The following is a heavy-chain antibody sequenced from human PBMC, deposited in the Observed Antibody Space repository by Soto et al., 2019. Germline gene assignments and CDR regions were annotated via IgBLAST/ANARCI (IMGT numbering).Heavy chain of an antibody. Sequence: QVQLQESGPGLVKPSQTLSLTCTVSGGSISSGDYYWSWIRQPPGKGLEWIGYIYYSGSTYYNPSLKSRVTISVDTSKNQFSLKLSSVTAADTAVYYCARDTRFRYCTNGVCSGDWGQGTLVTVSS. D-gene: IGHD2-8*01. CDR1: GGSISSGDYY. CDR3: ARDTRFRYCTNGVCSGD. J-gene: IGHJ4*02. V-gene: IGHV4-30-4*01. CDR2: IYYSGST.